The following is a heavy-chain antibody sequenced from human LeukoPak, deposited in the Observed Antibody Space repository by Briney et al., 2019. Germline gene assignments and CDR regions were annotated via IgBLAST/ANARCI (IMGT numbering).Heavy chain of an antibody. CDR1: GGSISSGDYY. CDR3: ARGYKAKSSNCSGGSCYRLGYFDY. V-gene: IGHV4-30-4*01. D-gene: IGHD2-15*01. J-gene: IGHJ4*02. Sequence: SETLSLTCTVSGGSISSGDYYWSWIRQPPGKGLEWIGYIYYSGSTYYNPSLKSRVTISVDTSKNQFSLKLSSVTAADTAVYYCARGYKAKSSNCSGGSCYRLGYFDYWGQGTLVTVSS. CDR2: IYYSGST.